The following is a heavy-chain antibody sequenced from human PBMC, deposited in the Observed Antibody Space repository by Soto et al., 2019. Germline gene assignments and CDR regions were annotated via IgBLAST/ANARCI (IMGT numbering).Heavy chain of an antibody. V-gene: IGHV4-39*01. CDR3: AGGDYYHSSGYYFYYYTMDV. CDR1: GGSISSSSYY. Sequence: SETLSLTCTFSGGSISSSSYYLGWIRQPPGKGLEWIGNVYYGGGTYYNPSLKSRVTISVETSKSQFSLKLSSVTAADTAVYYCAGGDYYHSSGYYFYYYTMDVWGQGTTVTVSS. D-gene: IGHD3-22*01. CDR2: VYYGGGT. J-gene: IGHJ6*02.